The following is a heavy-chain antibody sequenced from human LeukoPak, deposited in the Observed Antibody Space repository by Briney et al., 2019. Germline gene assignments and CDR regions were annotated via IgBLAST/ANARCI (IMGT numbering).Heavy chain of an antibody. CDR2: IWYDGSNK. Sequence: GGSLRLSWAASGFTFSSYGMHWVRQAPGKGLEWVAVIWYDGSNKYYADSVKGRFTISRDNSKNTLYLQMNSLRAEDTAVYYCARGLDIVAFDYWGQGTLVTVSS. D-gene: IGHD5-12*01. J-gene: IGHJ4*02. V-gene: IGHV3-33*01. CDR3: ARGLDIVAFDY. CDR1: GFTFSSYG.